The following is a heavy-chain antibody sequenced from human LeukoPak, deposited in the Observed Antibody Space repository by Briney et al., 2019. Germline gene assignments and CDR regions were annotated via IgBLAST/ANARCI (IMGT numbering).Heavy chain of an antibody. D-gene: IGHD6-13*01. CDR2: INWNGGST. Sequence: PGGSLRLSCAASGFTFDDYGMSWVRQAPGKGLEWVSGINWNGGSTGYADSGKGRFTISRDNAKNSLYLQMNSLRAEDTAVYYCARVPGSSWYFFDYWGQGTLVTVSS. CDR1: GFTFDDYG. CDR3: ARVPGSSWYFFDY. J-gene: IGHJ4*02. V-gene: IGHV3-20*04.